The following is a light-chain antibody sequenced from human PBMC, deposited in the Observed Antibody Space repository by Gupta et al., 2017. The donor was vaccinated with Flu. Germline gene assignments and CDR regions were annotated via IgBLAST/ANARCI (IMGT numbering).Light chain of an antibody. J-gene: IGKJ2*01. CDR3: QQRSNWPLHT. CDR1: QSVSSY. Sequence: EIVLTQSPATLPLSQGERATLSCRASQSVSSYLTWYQQKPGQAPRLLIYDASNTATGIPARCSGSGSCRDFTLTISSLVPEDFAVYYCQQRSNWPLHTFGQGTKLEIK. V-gene: IGKV3-11*02. CDR2: DAS.